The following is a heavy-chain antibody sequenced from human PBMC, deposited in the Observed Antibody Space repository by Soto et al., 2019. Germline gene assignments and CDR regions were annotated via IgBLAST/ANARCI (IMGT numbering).Heavy chain of an antibody. D-gene: IGHD1-26*01. CDR1: GFTFSSYA. V-gene: IGHV3-23*01. CDR2: ISGSGGST. J-gene: IGHJ3*02. CDR3: AKFGGSYSPHRLEDVFDI. Sequence: GGSLRLSCAASGFTFSSYAMSWVRQAPGKGLEWVSAISGSGGSTYYADSVKGRFTISRDNSKNTLYLQMNSLRAEDTAVYYWAKFGGSYSPHRLEDVFDIWGQGKMVTVS.